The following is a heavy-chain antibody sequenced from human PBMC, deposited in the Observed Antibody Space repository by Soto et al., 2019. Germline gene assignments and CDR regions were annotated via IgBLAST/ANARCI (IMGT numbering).Heavy chain of an antibody. Sequence: QLQLQESGSGLVKPSQTLSLTCAVSGGSISSGGYSWSWIRQPPGKGLEWIGYIYHSGSTFYHTSLKSRVNISVDRSKNQFYMKLSSVTAAYTAVYYCARVPTLWGQGTLVTVSS. J-gene: IGHJ4*02. CDR2: IYHSGST. CDR1: GGSISSGGYS. D-gene: IGHD2-15*01. V-gene: IGHV4-30-2*01. CDR3: ARVPTL.